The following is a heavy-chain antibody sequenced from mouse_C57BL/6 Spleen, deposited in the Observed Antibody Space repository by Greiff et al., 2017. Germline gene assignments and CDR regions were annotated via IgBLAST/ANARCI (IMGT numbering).Heavy chain of an antibody. CDR1: GFTFSDYG. J-gene: IGHJ4*01. CDR3: AQGSYYYGSSHYAMDY. Sequence: EVQLQESGGGLVKPGGSLKLSCAASGFTFSDYGMHWVRQAPEKGLEWVAYISSGSSTIYYADTVKGRFTISRDNAKNTLFLQMTSLRSEDTAMYYCAQGSYYYGSSHYAMDYWGQGTSVTVSS. V-gene: IGHV5-17*01. CDR2: ISSGSSTI. D-gene: IGHD1-1*01.